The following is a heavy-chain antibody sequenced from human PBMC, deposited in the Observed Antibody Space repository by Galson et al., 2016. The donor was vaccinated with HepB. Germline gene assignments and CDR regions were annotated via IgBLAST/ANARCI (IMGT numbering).Heavy chain of an antibody. CDR1: GDSFIFYG. CDR3: ARAGGADYGDSQGAFDI. J-gene: IGHJ3*02. CDR2: ITPLLGIV. Sequence: SVKVSCKASGDSFIFYGISWVRQAPGQGLEWMGGITPLLGIVNYAQKFQGRVTITADKSTGTAYMELSSLRSEDTAVYYCARAGGADYGDSQGAFDIWGQGTMVTVSS. D-gene: IGHD4-17*01. V-gene: IGHV1-69*10.